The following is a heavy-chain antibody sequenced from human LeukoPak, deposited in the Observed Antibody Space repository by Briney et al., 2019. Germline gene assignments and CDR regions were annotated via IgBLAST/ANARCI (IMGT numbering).Heavy chain of an antibody. Sequence: GASVKVSCKAVGDTFSIYSITWVRQAPGQGLEWMGMIIPIFGTTNYAQKFQGRVTMTRDMSTSTVYMELSSLRSEDTAVYYCARLATVTRYDAFDIWGQGTMVTVSS. D-gene: IGHD4-17*01. CDR1: GDTFSIYS. CDR2: IIPIFGTT. CDR3: ARLATVTRYDAFDI. V-gene: IGHV1-69*05. J-gene: IGHJ3*02.